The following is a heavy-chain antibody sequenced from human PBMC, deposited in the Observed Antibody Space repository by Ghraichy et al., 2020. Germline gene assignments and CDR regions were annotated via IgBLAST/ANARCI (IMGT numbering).Heavy chain of an antibody. Sequence: SETLSLTCTVSGGSISSYYWSWIRQPPGKGLEWIAYIYNSGSTKYNPSLKSRVTISVDTSKNQLSLKLSSVTAADTAVYYCARDPSSAGSSNNWFDHWGQGTLVTVSS. V-gene: IGHV4-59*01. CDR2: IYNSGST. J-gene: IGHJ5*02. CDR1: GGSISSYY. D-gene: IGHD6-13*01. CDR3: ARDPSSAGSSNNWFDH.